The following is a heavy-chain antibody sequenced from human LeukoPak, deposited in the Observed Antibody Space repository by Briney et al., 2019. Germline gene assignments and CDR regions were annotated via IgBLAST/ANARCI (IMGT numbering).Heavy chain of an antibody. J-gene: IGHJ4*02. CDR1: GFTFTTYS. CDR3: ARGHTAVTRHFDF. Sequence: GGSLRLSCEASGFTFTTYSMTWVRQAPGKGLEGVSIISSGSSAIFSADALKGRFTISRDDARNLLYLDMNSLRAEDTAVYYCARGHTAVTRHFDFWGQGTLVTVSS. CDR2: ISSGSSAI. V-gene: IGHV3-21*01. D-gene: IGHD4-17*01.